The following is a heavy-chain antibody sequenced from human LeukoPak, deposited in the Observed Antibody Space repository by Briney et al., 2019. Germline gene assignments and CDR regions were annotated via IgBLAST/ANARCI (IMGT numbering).Heavy chain of an antibody. J-gene: IGHJ5*02. CDR3: ARDHRAHGSTSYSRFDP. Sequence: SETLSLTCTVSGDSISSYYWSWIRQPPGKGLEWIAYISYSGSTNYNPSLKSRVTISVDTSKNQFSLKLSSVTAADTAVYYCARDHRAHGSTSYSRFDPWGQGTLVTVSS. V-gene: IGHV4-59*01. CDR1: GDSISSYY. CDR2: ISYSGST. D-gene: IGHD3-10*01.